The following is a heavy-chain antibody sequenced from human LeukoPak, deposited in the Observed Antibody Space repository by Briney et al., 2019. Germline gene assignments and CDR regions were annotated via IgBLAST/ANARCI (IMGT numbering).Heavy chain of an antibody. Sequence: SETLSLTCAVYGGSFSGYYWSWIRQPPGKGLEWIGEINHSGSTNYNPSLKSRVTISVDTSKNQFSLKLSSVTAADTAVYYCARPYCSSTSCYGVVSDWFDPWGQGNLGTVSS. D-gene: IGHD2-2*01. J-gene: IGHJ5*02. V-gene: IGHV4-34*01. CDR2: INHSGST. CDR1: GGSFSGYY. CDR3: ARPYCSSTSCYGVVSDWFDP.